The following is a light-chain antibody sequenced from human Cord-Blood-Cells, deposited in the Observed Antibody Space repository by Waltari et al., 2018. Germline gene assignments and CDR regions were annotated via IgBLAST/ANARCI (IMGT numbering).Light chain of an antibody. CDR2: DVS. V-gene: IGLV2-14*01. CDR1: SSDVGGYNS. CDR3: SSYTSSSTPV. Sequence: QSALTQPASVSGSPGQSITISCTATSSDVGGYNSVSWYQQHPGKAPKLMIYDVSNRPSGVSNRFSGSKSGNTASLTISGLQAEDEADYYCSSYTSSSTPVFGGGTKLTVL. J-gene: IGLJ3*02.